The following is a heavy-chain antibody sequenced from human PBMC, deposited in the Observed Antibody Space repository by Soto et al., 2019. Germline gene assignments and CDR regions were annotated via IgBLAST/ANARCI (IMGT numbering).Heavy chain of an antibody. CDR1: GVTFSSYA. Sequence: EVQLLESGGGLVQPGGSLRLSCAASGVTFSSYAMRWVRQAPGKGLEWVSAISGSGGSTYYADSVKGRFTISRDNSKNTLYLQMNSLRADDTAGYYCAKDLNYYGSGSYSYWGQGTLVTVSS. V-gene: IGHV3-23*01. J-gene: IGHJ4*02. CDR2: ISGSGGST. CDR3: AKDLNYYGSGSYSY. D-gene: IGHD3-10*01.